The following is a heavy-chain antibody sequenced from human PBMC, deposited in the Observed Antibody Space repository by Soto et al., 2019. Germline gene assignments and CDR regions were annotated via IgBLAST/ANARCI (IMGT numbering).Heavy chain of an antibody. V-gene: IGHV4-59*01. CDR2: MYYSGST. Sequence: PSETLSLTCTVSGGSISSYYWSWIRQPPGKGLEWIGYMYYSGSTTYNPSLKSRVTMSVDTSKNQFSLKLRSVTAADTAVYYCARSQTADNWTDPWGQGTLVTVSS. J-gene: IGHJ5*02. D-gene: IGHD2-21*02. CDR1: GGSISSYY. CDR3: ARSQTADNWTDP.